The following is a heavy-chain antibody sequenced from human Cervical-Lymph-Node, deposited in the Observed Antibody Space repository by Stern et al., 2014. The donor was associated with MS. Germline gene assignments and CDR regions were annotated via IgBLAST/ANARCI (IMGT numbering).Heavy chain of an antibody. CDR1: GGSMKSYH. V-gene: IGHV4-39*01. D-gene: IGHD2-15*01. CDR2: IYYSGST. CDR3: ARQGYCSGGSCYYWYFDL. Sequence: VQLEESGPGLVKPSETLSLTCTVSGGSMKSYHWGWIRQSPGKGLDWIGTIYYSGSTYYNPSLKSRVTISVESSNTQFSLRLTSVPAADTAVYYCARQGYCSGGSCYYWYFDLWGRGTLVTVSS. J-gene: IGHJ2*01.